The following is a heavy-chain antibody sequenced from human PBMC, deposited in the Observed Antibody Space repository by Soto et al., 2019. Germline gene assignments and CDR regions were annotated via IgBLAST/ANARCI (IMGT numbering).Heavy chain of an antibody. CDR3: ARDRMMGSTYYYGLAV. Sequence: SETLSLTCTVSGGSISSGDYYWSWIRQPPGKGLEWIGYIYYSGSTEYNPSLKSRLTISVDTSKNQFSLRLSSVTAADTAVYYCARDRMMGSTYYYGLAVWGQGTTVTVSS. CDR1: GGSISSGDYY. CDR2: IYYSGST. D-gene: IGHD2-15*01. J-gene: IGHJ6*02. V-gene: IGHV4-30-4*01.